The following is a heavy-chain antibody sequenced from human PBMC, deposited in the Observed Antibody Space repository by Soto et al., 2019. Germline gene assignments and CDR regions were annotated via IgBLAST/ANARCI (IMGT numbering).Heavy chain of an antibody. Sequence: GGSLRLSCAASGFTFSSYAMSWVRQAPGKGLEWVPAISGSGGSTYYADSVKGRFTISRDNSKNTLYLQMNSLRAEDTAVYYCVSCSGGSCYGQDAFDIWGQGTMVTVSS. J-gene: IGHJ3*02. V-gene: IGHV3-23*01. CDR3: VSCSGGSCYGQDAFDI. CDR2: ISGSGGST. CDR1: GFTFSSYA. D-gene: IGHD2-15*01.